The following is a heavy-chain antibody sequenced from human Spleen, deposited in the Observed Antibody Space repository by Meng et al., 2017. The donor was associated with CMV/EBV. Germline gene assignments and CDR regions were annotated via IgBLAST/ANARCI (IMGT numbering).Heavy chain of an antibody. Sequence: GGSLRLSCAASGFTFSSYEMNWVRQAPGKGLEWVSYISNSGDTIYYADSVKGRFTISRDNAENSLYLQMNSLRAEDTAVYYCARPYGSGSYYRDSYFYGMGVWGQGTTVTVSS. V-gene: IGHV3-48*03. CDR1: GFTFSSYE. J-gene: IGHJ6*02. D-gene: IGHD3-10*01. CDR3: ARPYGSGSYYRDSYFYGMGV. CDR2: ISNSGDTI.